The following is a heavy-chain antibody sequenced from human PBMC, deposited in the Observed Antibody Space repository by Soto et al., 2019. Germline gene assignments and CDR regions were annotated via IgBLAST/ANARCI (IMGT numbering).Heavy chain of an antibody. V-gene: IGHV3-30-3*01. D-gene: IGHD4-17*01. J-gene: IGHJ4*02. CDR1: GFTFSTYA. CDR2: ISYDTFIQ. CDR3: ASGGLGDYFRHQYSFDY. Sequence: QVQLVESGGGVVQPGRSLRLSCAASGFTFSTYAMHWVRQAPGKGLEWVTMISYDTFIQYYADSVKGRFTISRDNSNNTLYLQMNSLRHEDTAVYYCASGGLGDYFRHQYSFDYWGQGTLVTVSS.